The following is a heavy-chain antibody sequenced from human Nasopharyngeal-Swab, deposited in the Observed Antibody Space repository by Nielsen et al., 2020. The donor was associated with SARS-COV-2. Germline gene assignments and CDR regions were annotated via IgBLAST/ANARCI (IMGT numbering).Heavy chain of an antibody. J-gene: IGHJ4*02. CDR1: GGSFSSYY. CDR3: APTGYSSVYYVH. CDR2: INHSGST. V-gene: IGHV4-34*01. Sequence: SETLSLTCGVYGGSFSSYYWSWIRQPPGKGLEWIGEINHSGSTNYNPSLESRVTLSVDTSKNQFSLNLISVTAADTAVYYCAPTGYSSVYYVHWGQGVLVTVSS. D-gene: IGHD6-25*01.